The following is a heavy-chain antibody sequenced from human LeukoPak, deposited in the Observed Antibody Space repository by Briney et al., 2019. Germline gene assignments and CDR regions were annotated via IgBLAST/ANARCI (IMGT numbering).Heavy chain of an antibody. Sequence: SETLSLTCTVSGVSISSYYWSWIRQPPGKGLEWIGYIYYSGSTNYNPSLKSRVTISVDTSKNQFSLKLSSVTAADTAVYYCARGKRGGYDYYYYCYMDVWGKGTTVTVSS. CDR3: ARGKRGGYDYYYYCYMDV. V-gene: IGHV4-59*01. CDR2: IYYSGST. D-gene: IGHD5-12*01. CDR1: GVSISSYY. J-gene: IGHJ6*03.